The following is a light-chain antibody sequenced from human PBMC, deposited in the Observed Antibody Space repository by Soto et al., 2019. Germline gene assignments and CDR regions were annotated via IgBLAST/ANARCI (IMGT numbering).Light chain of an antibody. CDR3: QQHYISSPT. CDR1: ESVSNN. V-gene: IGKV3-15*01. CDR2: GAS. Sequence: SPPTQSVSRSNTSTLSCRASESVSNNLAWYQQKAGQAPRLLIHGASTRATGIPVRFSGSGSGTEFTLTIISRLYNDFVVYYYQQHYISSPTFGQGTNVDIK. J-gene: IGKJ1*01.